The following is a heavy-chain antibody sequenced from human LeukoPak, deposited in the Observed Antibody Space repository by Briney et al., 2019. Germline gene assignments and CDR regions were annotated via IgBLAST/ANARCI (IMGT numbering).Heavy chain of an antibody. D-gene: IGHD6-13*01. Sequence: ASVTVSCKASVYTFTGYYMHWVRQAPGQELEWMGWINPNSCGTNYAQKFQGRVTMTRDTSISTAYMELSRLRSDDRAVYYCARDSSSLDYWGQGTLVSVSS. J-gene: IGHJ4*02. CDR1: VYTFTGYY. CDR3: ARDSSSLDY. V-gene: IGHV1-2*02. CDR2: INPNSCGT.